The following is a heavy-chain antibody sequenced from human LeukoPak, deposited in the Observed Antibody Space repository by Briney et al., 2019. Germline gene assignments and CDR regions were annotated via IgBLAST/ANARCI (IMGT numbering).Heavy chain of an antibody. D-gene: IGHD2-2*01. CDR2: IYYSGST. Sequence: SETLSLTCTVSGGSISSGDYYWSWIRQPPGKGLEWIGYIYYSGSTYYNPSLKSRVTISVDTSKNQFSLKLSSVTAADTAVYYCASSSSRGWFDYWGQGTLVTVSS. CDR1: GGSISSGDYY. CDR3: ASSSSRGWFDY. J-gene: IGHJ5*01. V-gene: IGHV4-30-4*01.